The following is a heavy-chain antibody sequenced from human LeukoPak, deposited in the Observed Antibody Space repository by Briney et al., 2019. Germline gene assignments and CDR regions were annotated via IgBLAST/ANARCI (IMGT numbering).Heavy chain of an antibody. Sequence: SETLSLTCTVSGGSISSYYWSWIRQPAGKGLEWIGRIYTSGSTNYNPSLKSRVTMSVDTSKNQFSLKLSSVTAADTAVYYCARVGKYYYGSGSYSYYFDYWGQGTLVTVSS. J-gene: IGHJ4*02. D-gene: IGHD3-10*01. CDR1: GGSISSYY. CDR2: IYTSGST. CDR3: ARVGKYYYGSGSYSYYFDY. V-gene: IGHV4-4*07.